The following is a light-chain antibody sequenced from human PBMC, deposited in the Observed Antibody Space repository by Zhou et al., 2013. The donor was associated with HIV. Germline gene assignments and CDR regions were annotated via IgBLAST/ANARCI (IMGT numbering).Light chain of an antibody. Sequence: DIQMTQSPSSLSASIGDKVTITCRTSQVISTYLAWYQLKPGNVPKLLIYSASTLQSGVSSRFSGSGSGTGFSLTINSLQPEDAGIYYCQKYDSVPWTFGQGTKVEI. V-gene: IGKV1-27*01. CDR3: QKYDSVPWT. CDR1: QVISTY. CDR2: SAS. J-gene: IGKJ1*01.